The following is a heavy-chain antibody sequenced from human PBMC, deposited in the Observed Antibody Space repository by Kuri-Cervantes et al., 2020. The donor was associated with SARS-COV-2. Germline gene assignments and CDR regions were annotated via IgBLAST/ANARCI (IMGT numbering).Heavy chain of an antibody. CDR3: ATAKGTVDDFWSGYYRGYYFDY. CDR2: ISGSGGST. D-gene: IGHD3-3*01. Sequence: ETLSLTCAASGFTFSSSAMSWVRQAPGKGLEWVSAISGSGGSTYYADSVKGRFPISRDNSKNTLYLQMNSLRAEDTAVYYCATAKGTVDDFWSGYYRGYYFDYWGQGTLVTVSS. CDR1: GFTFSSSA. J-gene: IGHJ4*02. V-gene: IGHV3-23*01.